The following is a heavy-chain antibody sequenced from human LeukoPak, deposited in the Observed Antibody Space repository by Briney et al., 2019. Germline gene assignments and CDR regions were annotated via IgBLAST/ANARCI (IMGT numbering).Heavy chain of an antibody. Sequence: GGSLRLSCSASGFTFSSYAMHWVRQAPGKGLEYVSAISRNGGSTYYADSVKGRFTISRDNSKNTLYLQMSSLRAEDTAVYYCVKPANGLVSYFDYWGQGTLVTVSS. CDR2: ISRNGGST. V-gene: IGHV3-64D*09. D-gene: IGHD3/OR15-3a*01. CDR1: GFTFSSYA. CDR3: VKPANGLVSYFDY. J-gene: IGHJ4*02.